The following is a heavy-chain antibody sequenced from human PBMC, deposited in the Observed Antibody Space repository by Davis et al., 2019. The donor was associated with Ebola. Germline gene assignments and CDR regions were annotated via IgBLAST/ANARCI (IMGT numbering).Heavy chain of an antibody. CDR1: GFTLSAYS. V-gene: IGHV3-7*01. CDR3: ARGGYYDSGGFKSRRKYYYGMDV. CDR2: IKQVGSEK. D-gene: IGHD3-22*01. J-gene: IGHJ6*02. Sequence: GSPRLSPAASGFTLSAYSMNWVRPATGKGLEWVASIKQVGSEKYSVDSVKGRFTISTDNAKNSLYLQMESLRAEDTAVYYCARGGYYDSGGFKSRRKYYYGMDVWGQGTTVTVSS.